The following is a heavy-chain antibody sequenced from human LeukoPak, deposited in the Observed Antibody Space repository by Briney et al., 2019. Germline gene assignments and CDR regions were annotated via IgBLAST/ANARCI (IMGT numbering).Heavy chain of an antibody. V-gene: IGHV3-11*01. CDR2: ISPGGSSI. CDR3: ARRSSLDY. Sequence: GGSLRLSCAASGFTFSDYYMGWIRQAPGKGLEWVSDISPGGSSISYADSVKGRFTIPRDNAKSSLYLQMNNLRVEDTAVYYCARRSSLDYWGQGALVTVSS. CDR1: GFTFSDYY. D-gene: IGHD6-13*01. J-gene: IGHJ4*02.